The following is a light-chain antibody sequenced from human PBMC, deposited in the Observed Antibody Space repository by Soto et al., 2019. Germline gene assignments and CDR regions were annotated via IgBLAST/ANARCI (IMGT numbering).Light chain of an antibody. Sequence: ELFLTQSPSPLPLSPGERAALYCGASQSIRRYLEWYKQKLGKAPRLLMYHASKRATGIPARFSGSGSGTDFTLTISSLEPEDSAVYYCQQRSNWPPTFGPGTKVDIK. CDR2: HAS. CDR1: QSIRRY. J-gene: IGKJ3*01. CDR3: QQRSNWPPT. V-gene: IGKV3-11*01.